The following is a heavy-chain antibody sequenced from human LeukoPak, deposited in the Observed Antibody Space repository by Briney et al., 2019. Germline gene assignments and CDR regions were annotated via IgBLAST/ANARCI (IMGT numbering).Heavy chain of an antibody. D-gene: IGHD6-19*01. CDR1: GFTFSSFG. CDR2: ISYDGSNK. V-gene: IGHV3-30*18. Sequence: PGRSLRLSCAASGFTFSSFGMHWVRQAPGKGLEWVAVISYDGSNKYYADSVKGRFTISRDNSKNTLYLQMNSLRAEDTAVYYCAKDPYPNSSVWYYFDYWGQGTLVTVSS. J-gene: IGHJ4*02. CDR3: AKDPYPNSSVWYYFDY.